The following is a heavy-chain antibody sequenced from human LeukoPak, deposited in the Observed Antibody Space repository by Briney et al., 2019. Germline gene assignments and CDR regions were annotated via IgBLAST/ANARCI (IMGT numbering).Heavy chain of an antibody. Sequence: VASVKVSCKASGYTFASYGISWVRQAPGQGLEWMGWISAYNGNTNCAQKLQGRVTMTTDTSTSTAYMELRSLRSDDTAVYYCARSSVVPAATYAWFDPWGQGTLVTVSS. CDR2: ISAYNGNT. CDR1: GYTFASYG. D-gene: IGHD2-2*01. J-gene: IGHJ5*02. CDR3: ARSSVVPAATYAWFDP. V-gene: IGHV1-18*01.